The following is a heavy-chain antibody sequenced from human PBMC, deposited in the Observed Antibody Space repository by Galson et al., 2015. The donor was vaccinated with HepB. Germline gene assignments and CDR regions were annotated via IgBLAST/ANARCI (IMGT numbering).Heavy chain of an antibody. V-gene: IGHV3-53*01. D-gene: IGHD5-18*01. CDR3: ARDQRGYSYGSRNDYYYGMDV. CDR2: IYSGGST. CDR1: GFTVSSNY. Sequence: SLRLSCADSGFTVSSNYMSWVRQAPGKGLEWVSVIYSGGSTYYADSVKGRFTISRDNSKNTLYLQMNSLRAEDTAVYYCARDQRGYSYGSRNDYYYGMDVWGQGTTVTVSS. J-gene: IGHJ6*02.